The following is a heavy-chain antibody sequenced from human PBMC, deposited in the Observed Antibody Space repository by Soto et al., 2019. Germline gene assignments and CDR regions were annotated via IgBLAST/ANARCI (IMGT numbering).Heavy chain of an antibody. CDR1: VVSKFTFRDQY. Sequence: VQVEESGGGLVLPGGSQRPSCPGPVVSKFTFRDQYIDLVGQAPGTGLEWVSRSRNRVNSFSTAYAASVQGRFTISSDDSKNTVYLQMNSLKTEDTAVYYCSRVVPSAKSPDYWGQGTLVTVSS. D-gene: IGHD2-15*01. CDR2: SRNRVNSFST. V-gene: IGHV3-72*01. J-gene: IGHJ4*02. CDR3: SRVVPSAKSPDY.